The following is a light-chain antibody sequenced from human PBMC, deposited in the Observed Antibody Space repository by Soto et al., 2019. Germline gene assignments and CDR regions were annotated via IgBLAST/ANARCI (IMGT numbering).Light chain of an antibody. CDR1: QSISSW. CDR2: DAS. Sequence: DIRMTQSPPTLSASVGDRVTITCRASQSISSWLAWYQQKPGKAPKLLIFDASSLEGGVPSRFSGRGSGTEFTLTISSLQPDDFATYYCQQYNSYPITFGQGTRLEI. J-gene: IGKJ5*01. V-gene: IGKV1-5*01. CDR3: QQYNSYPIT.